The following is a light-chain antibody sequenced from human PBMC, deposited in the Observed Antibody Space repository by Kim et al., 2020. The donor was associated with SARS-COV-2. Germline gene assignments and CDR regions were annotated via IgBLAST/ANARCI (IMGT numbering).Light chain of an antibody. CDR2: SDD. V-gene: IGLV1-36*01. CDR3: AAWDDSLPGWV. CDR1: NSNIGNNA. Sequence: QSVLTHPPSVSAAPRQRVTISCSGSNSNIGNNAVNWYQQFPGKAPKLLIYSDDLLPSGISDRFSGSKSGTSASLAISGLQSEDEAAYYCAAWDDSLPGWVFGGGTQLTVL. J-gene: IGLJ3*02.